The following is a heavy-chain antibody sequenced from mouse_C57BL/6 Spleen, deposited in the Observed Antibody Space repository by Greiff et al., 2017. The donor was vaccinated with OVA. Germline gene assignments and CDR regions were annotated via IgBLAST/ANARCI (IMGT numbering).Heavy chain of an antibody. CDR2: IDHEEGET. D-gene: IGHD1-1*01. CDR3: ARSGDYGSSPFAY. CDR1: GFNIKDYY. Sequence: EVQLQQSGAELVKPGASVKLSCTASGFNIKDYYMHWVKQRTEQGLEWIGRIDHEEGETKYAPKFQGKATITADTSSNTAYLQLSSLTSEDTAVYYCARSGDYGSSPFAYWGQGTLVTVSA. V-gene: IGHV14-2*01. J-gene: IGHJ3*01.